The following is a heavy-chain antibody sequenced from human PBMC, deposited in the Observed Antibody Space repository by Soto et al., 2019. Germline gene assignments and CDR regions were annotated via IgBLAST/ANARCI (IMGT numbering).Heavy chain of an antibody. CDR2: INPNSGGT. CDR1: GYTFTGDY. CDR3: ARESSSSSLHYYGMDV. D-gene: IGHD6-6*01. V-gene: IGHV1-2*02. Sequence: ASVKVSCKASGYTFTGDYMHWVRQAPGQGLEWMGWINPNSGGTNYAQKFQGRVTMTRDTSISTADMELSRLRSDDMAVYYCARESSSSSLHYYGMDVWGQGTTVTVSS. J-gene: IGHJ6*02.